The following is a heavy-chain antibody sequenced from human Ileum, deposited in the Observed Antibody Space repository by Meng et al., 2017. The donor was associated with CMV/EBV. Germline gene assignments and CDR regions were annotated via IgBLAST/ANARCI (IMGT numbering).Heavy chain of an antibody. D-gene: IGHD3-9*01. V-gene: IGHV4-34*01. CDR2: INQSGST. J-gene: IGHJ4*02. CDR1: GDSFSGYY. CDR3: ARGRRYLFY. Sequence: QVQLHQWGAGLLKPSETLSLTCAVYGDSFSGYYWDWIRQSPGKGLEWIGQINQSGSTNYNPSLKSRVTISVDTSKNQFSLKLSSVTAADAAMYYCARGRRYLFYWSQGTLVTVSS.